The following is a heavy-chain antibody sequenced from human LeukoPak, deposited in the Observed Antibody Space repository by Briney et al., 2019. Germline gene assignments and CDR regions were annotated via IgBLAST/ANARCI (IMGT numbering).Heavy chain of an antibody. J-gene: IGHJ4*02. CDR3: ARAEGSGSGAYTLDY. V-gene: IGHV4-4*07. Sequence: SETLSLTCTVSGGSTINYFRSWIRQPAGRGLEWIGHIYTSGTTHYNPSLKNRVTISLDTSKSQFSLQLNSVTAADSAVYYCARAEGSGSGAYTLDYWGQGVLVTVSS. CDR2: IYTSGTT. D-gene: IGHD3-10*01. CDR1: GGSTINYF.